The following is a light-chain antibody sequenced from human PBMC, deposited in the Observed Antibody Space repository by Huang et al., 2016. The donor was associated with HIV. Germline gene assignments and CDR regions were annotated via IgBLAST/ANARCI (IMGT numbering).Light chain of an antibody. Sequence: ENLMTQSPSTLSVSPGESATLSCRASQSVFKNLAWYQQKPGQAPKLLIYGSSTRAAGIPARFSRSGSGTDFTLTISSLQSEDFAVYYCQQYNTSPRTFGQGTKVEV. CDR1: QSVFKN. CDR2: GSS. CDR3: QQYNTSPRT. V-gene: IGKV3-15*01. J-gene: IGKJ1*01.